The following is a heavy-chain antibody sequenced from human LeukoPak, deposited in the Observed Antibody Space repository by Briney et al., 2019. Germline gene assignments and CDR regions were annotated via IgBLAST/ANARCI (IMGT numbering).Heavy chain of an antibody. CDR3: ARDLGYCSSTSCYGDSDWFDP. Sequence: SVKVSCKASGGTFSSYAISWGRQAPGPGLEWMGGIIPIFGTANYAKKFQGRVTTTADESTGTAYMELSSRRSEDTAVYYCARDLGYCSSTSCYGDSDWFDPWGQGTLVTVSS. CDR1: GGTFSSYA. V-gene: IGHV1-69*01. D-gene: IGHD2-2*01. J-gene: IGHJ5*02. CDR2: IIPIFGTA.